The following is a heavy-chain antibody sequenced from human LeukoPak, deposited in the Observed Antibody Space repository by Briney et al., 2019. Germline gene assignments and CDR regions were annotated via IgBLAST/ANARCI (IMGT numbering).Heavy chain of an antibody. Sequence: GGSLRLSCAASGFTVSSNYMSWVRQAPGKGLEWVSVIYSGGSTYYADSVKGRFTISRDNSKNTLYLQMNSLRAEDTAVYYCARVLNCSGGSCGDAFDIWGQGTMVTASS. J-gene: IGHJ3*02. CDR3: ARVLNCSGGSCGDAFDI. D-gene: IGHD2-15*01. CDR2: IYSGGST. CDR1: GFTVSSNY. V-gene: IGHV3-53*01.